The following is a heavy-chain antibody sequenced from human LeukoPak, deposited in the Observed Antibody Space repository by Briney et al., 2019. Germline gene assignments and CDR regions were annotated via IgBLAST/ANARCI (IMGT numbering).Heavy chain of an antibody. Sequence: GGSLRLSCAASGFTFSSYGMHWVRQAPGKGLEWVAFIRYDGSNKYYADSVKGRFTISRDNSKNTLYLQMNSLRAEDTAVYYCAKPPIYDFDFDCWGQGTLVTVSS. D-gene: IGHD3-3*01. CDR3: AKPPIYDFDFDC. V-gene: IGHV3-30*02. CDR1: GFTFSSYG. J-gene: IGHJ4*02. CDR2: IRYDGSNK.